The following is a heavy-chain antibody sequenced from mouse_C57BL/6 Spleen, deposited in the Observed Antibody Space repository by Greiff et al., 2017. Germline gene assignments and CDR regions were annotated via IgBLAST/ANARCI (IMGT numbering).Heavy chain of an antibody. CDR1: GYTFTSYW. CDR2: ITPSSSKT. Sequence: QVQLQQPGAELVRPGASVKLSCKASGYTFTSYWMHWVKQRPGQGLEWIGNITPSSSKTYYNKKFKDKATLTVNKTTSTDYLQLSSLTSEDAADYCSSRGPGSMDYWGQGTSVTVSS. V-gene: IGHV1-61*01. J-gene: IGHJ4*01. CDR3: SRGPGSMDY.